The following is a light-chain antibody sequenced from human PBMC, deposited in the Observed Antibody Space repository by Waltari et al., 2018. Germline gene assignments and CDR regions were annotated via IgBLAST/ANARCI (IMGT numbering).Light chain of an antibody. J-gene: IGLJ2*01. CDR1: SSDIGSYNF. CDR3: ASFVGTNNFRV. V-gene: IGLV2-8*01. CDR2: EVT. Sequence: QSALTQPPSASGSPGQSVTISCTGTSSDIGSYNFVSWYQHHPGKAPKLIIYEVTQRPSGVPDRVSGSKSGNTASLTVSGLQAEDEADNYCASFVGTNNFRVFGGGTRVTVL.